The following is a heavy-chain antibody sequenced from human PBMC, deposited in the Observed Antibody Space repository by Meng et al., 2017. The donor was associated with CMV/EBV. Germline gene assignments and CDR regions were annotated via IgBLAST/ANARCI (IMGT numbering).Heavy chain of an antibody. Sequence: GSLRLSCTVSGGSISSSSYYWGWIRQPPGKGLEWIGSIYYSGSTYYNPSLKSRVTISVDTSKNQFSLKLNSVTAADTAVYYCARTSYYDFWSGYSPHYYGMDVWGQGTTVTVSS. D-gene: IGHD3-3*01. CDR1: GGSISSSSYY. CDR3: ARTSYYDFWSGYSPHYYGMDV. V-gene: IGHV4-39*01. CDR2: IYYSGST. J-gene: IGHJ6*02.